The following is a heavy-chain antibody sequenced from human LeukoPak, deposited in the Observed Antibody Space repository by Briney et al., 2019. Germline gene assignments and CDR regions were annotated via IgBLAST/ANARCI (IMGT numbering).Heavy chain of an antibody. CDR3: ARIRDLVVVAAIGAFDI. J-gene: IGHJ3*02. V-gene: IGHV4-59*01. D-gene: IGHD2-15*01. Sequence: PSETLSLTCTVSGGSISSYYWSWIRQPPGKGLEWIGYIYYSGSTNYSPSLKSRVTISVDTSKNQFSLKLSSVTAADTAVYYCARIRDLVVVAAIGAFDIWGQGTMVTVSS. CDR2: IYYSGST. CDR1: GGSISSYY.